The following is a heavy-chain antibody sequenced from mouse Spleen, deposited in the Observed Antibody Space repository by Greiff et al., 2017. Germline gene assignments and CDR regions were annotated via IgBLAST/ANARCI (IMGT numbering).Heavy chain of an antibody. V-gene: IGHV5-9-3*01. Sequence: EVQLVESGGGLVKLGGSLKLSCAASGFTFSSCAMSWVRQTPEKRLEWVATISSGGGNTYYPDSVKGRFTISRDNAKNTLYLQMSSLKSEDTAMYYCARQGNVWYFDVWGAGTTVTVSS. J-gene: IGHJ1*01. CDR3: ARQGNVWYFDV. CDR2: ISSGGGNT. CDR1: GFTFSSCA.